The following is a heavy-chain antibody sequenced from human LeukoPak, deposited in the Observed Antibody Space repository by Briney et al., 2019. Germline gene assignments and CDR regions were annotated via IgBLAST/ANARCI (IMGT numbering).Heavy chain of an antibody. J-gene: IGHJ6*03. CDR2: IKESESKG. CDR1: GFTVRIYW. CDR3: ARAGADLKNSYTDV. D-gene: IGHD1-7*01. V-gene: IGHV3-7*01. Sequence: PGRSLSLSCAASGFTVRIYWMTWVRQPPGEGTEWVATIKESESKGYYVDTVNGRSTSSIANANNSLHLHSNNLRAEDTAVYYCARAGADLKNSYTDVWGKGTTVTAYS.